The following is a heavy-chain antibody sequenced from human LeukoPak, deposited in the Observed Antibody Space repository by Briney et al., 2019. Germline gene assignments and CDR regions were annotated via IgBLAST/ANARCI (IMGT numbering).Heavy chain of an antibody. J-gene: IGHJ6*02. CDR1: GFTFSSLW. CDR3: AKEHTVTTGSYYGMDV. D-gene: IGHD4-17*01. CDR2: ISGSGGST. V-gene: IGHV3-23*01. Sequence: GGSLRLSCAASGFTFSSLWMHWVRQAPGKGLEWVSAISGSGGSTYYADSVKGRFTISRDNSKNTLYLQMNSLRAEDTAVYYCAKEHTVTTGSYYGMDVWGQGTTVTVSS.